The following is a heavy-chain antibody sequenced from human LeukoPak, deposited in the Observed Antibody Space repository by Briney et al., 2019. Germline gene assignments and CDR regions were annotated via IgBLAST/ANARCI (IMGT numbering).Heavy chain of an antibody. CDR1: GFTFSSYG. D-gene: IGHD5-24*01. CDR3: ARDREGRRWLQSRLGGAFDI. V-gene: IGHV3-33*01. J-gene: IGHJ3*02. Sequence: SGGSLRLSCAASGFTFSSYGMHWVRQAPGKGLEWVAVIWYDGSNKYYADSVKGRFTISRDNSKNTLYLQMNSLRAEDTAVYYCARDREGRRWLQSRLGGAFDIWGQGTMVTVSS. CDR2: IWYDGSNK.